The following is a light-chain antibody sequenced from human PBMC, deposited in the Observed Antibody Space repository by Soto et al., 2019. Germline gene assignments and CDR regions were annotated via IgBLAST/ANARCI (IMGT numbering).Light chain of an antibody. CDR3: SSFVHKNNLL. V-gene: IGLV2-8*01. J-gene: IGLJ2*01. CDR1: SDDIGTYNY. CDR2: EVD. Sequence: QSALTQPPSASGSPGQTVTISCTGTSDDIGTYNYVSWFQQHSGNAPKLIIYEVDKRPSGVPNRFSGSKSRNTASLTISGLQAEDEADYYCSSFVHKNNLLFGGGTKVTV.